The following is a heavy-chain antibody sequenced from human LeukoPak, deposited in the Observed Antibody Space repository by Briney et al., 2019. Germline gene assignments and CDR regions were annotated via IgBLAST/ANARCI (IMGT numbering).Heavy chain of an antibody. CDR3: AKGRMVRGVIISYFDY. CDR1: GFTVSSNY. D-gene: IGHD3-10*01. CDR2: ISGSGGST. V-gene: IGHV3-23*01. J-gene: IGHJ4*02. Sequence: GGSLRLSCAASGFTVSSNYMSWVRQAPGKGLEWVLAISGSGGSTYYADSVKGRFTISRDNSKNTLYLQMNSLRAEDTAVYYCAKGRMVRGVIISYFDYWGQGTLVTVSS.